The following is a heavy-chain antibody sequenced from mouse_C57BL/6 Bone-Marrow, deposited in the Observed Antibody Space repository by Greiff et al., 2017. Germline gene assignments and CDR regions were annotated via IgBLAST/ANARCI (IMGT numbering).Heavy chain of an antibody. J-gene: IGHJ3*01. D-gene: IGHD1-1*01. CDR1: GYTFTEYT. CDR2: FYPGSGSI. Sequence: VQRVESGAELVKPGASVKLSCKASGYTFTEYTIHWVKQRSGQGLEWIGWFYPGSGSIKYNEKFKDQAKLTADKSSSTVYMELSRLTSEDSAVYFCSRHEGLRYLFAYWGQGTLVTVSA. V-gene: IGHV1-62-2*01. CDR3: SRHEGLRYLFAY.